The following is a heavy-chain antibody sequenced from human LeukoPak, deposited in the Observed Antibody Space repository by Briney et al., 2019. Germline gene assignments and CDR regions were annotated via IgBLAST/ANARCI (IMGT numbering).Heavy chain of an antibody. CDR1: GFTFSSYA. Sequence: GGSLRLSCAASGFTFSSYAMHWVRQAPGKGLEWVAVISYDGSNKYYADSVKGRFTISRDNSKNTLYLQMNSLRAEDTAVYYCARVGSSGWYVDYWGQGTLVTVFS. V-gene: IGHV3-30*04. CDR3: ARVGSSGWYVDY. J-gene: IGHJ4*02. CDR2: ISYDGSNK. D-gene: IGHD6-19*01.